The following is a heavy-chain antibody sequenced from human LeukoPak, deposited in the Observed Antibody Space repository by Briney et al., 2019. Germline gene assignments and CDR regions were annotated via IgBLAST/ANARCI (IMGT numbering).Heavy chain of an antibody. CDR2: ISDDSKYI. V-gene: IGHV3-21*01. CDR3: ARVVGYLNGGDY. Sequence: GGSLRLSCAASGFTFSSYSMNWVRQAPGKGLEWVSSISDDSKYIYYADSVKGRFSISRDNAKRSLYLQMNSLRAEDTAVYYCARVVGYLNGGDYWGQGTLVTVSS. CDR1: GFTFSSYS. J-gene: IGHJ4*02. D-gene: IGHD2-21*01.